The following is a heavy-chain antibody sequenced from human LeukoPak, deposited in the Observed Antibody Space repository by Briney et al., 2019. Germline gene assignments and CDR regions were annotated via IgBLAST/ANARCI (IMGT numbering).Heavy chain of an antibody. CDR2: ITSSSSTI. CDR1: GFTSSGYS. Sequence: GGSLRLSCAASGFTSSGYSMDWVRQAPGKGLEWISYITSSSSTIYYADSVKGRFTISRDNPKNSLYLQMNSLRAEDTAVYYCARASGSYQIFNYWGQGTLVTVSS. V-gene: IGHV3-48*04. CDR3: ARASGSYQIFNY. D-gene: IGHD3-16*02. J-gene: IGHJ4*02.